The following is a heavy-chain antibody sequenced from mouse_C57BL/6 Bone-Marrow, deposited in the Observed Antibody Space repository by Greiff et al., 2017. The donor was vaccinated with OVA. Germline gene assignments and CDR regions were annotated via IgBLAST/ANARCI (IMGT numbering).Heavy chain of an antibody. CDR3: ARGGWLPFAY. CDR1: GYTFTSDW. CDR2: IYPSDSET. V-gene: IGHV1-61*01. D-gene: IGHD2-3*01. J-gene: IGHJ3*01. Sequence: QVQLQQPGAELVRPGSSVKLSCKASGYTFTSDWMDWVKQRPGQGLEWIGNIYPSDSETHYNQKFKDKATLTVDKSSSTAYMQLSSLTSEDSAVYYCARGGWLPFAYWGQGTLVTVSA.